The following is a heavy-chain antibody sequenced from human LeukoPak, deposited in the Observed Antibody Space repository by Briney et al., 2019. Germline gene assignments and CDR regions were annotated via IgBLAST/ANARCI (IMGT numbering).Heavy chain of an antibody. D-gene: IGHD2-15*01. V-gene: IGHV4-38-2*01. CDR3: ARTGYCSGGSCYSDY. Sequence: KTSETLSLTCAASAYSISSGYYWAWIRQPPGKGLEWIGSIYHSGTTYYNPSLKSRVTISVDTSKNQFSLKLSSVTAADAAVYYCARTGYCSGGSCYSDYWGQGTLVTVSS. J-gene: IGHJ4*02. CDR2: IYHSGTT. CDR1: AYSISSGYY.